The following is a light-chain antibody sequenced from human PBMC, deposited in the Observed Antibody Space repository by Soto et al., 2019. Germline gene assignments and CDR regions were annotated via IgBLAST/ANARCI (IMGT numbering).Light chain of an antibody. Sequence: DIQLTQSPSFLSASVGDRVTITFRASQGISRWLAWYQQRPGKAPKLLIYDASTLHSGVSSRFSGSGSGTEFTLTISSLQPNDSATYYCQQYTTYWTFGQGTRLEIK. J-gene: IGKJ5*01. V-gene: IGKV1-5*01. CDR3: QQYTTYWT. CDR1: QGISRW. CDR2: DAS.